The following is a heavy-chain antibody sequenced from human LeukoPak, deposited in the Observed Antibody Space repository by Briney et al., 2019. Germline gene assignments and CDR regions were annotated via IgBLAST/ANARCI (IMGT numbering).Heavy chain of an antibody. CDR2: IYSGGST. J-gene: IGHJ4*02. Sequence: GGSLRLSCAASGFTVSSNYMSWVRQAPGKGLEWVSVIYSGGSTYYADSVKGRFTISRDNSKNTLYLQMHSLRAEDTAVYYCAKDSCSSTSCYEDYWGQGTLVTVSS. CDR1: GFTVSSNY. D-gene: IGHD2-2*01. CDR3: AKDSCSSTSCYEDY. V-gene: IGHV3-53*01.